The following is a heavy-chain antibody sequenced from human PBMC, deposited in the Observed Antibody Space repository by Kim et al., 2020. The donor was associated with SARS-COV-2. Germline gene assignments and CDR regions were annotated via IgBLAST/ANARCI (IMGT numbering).Heavy chain of an antibody. V-gene: IGHV3-23*01. J-gene: IGHJ4*02. D-gene: IGHD6-19*01. CDR2: ISGSGGST. CDR3: AKSAPLYSSGWYPLFDY. CDR1: GFTFSSYA. Sequence: GGSLRLSCAASGFTFSSYAMSWVRQAPGKGLEWVSAISGSGGSTYYADSVKGRFTISRDNSKNTLYLQMNSLRAEDTAVYYCAKSAPLYSSGWYPLFDYWGQGTLVTVSS.